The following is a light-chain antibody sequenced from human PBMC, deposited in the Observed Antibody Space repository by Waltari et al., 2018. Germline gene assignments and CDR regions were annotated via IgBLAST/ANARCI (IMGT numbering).Light chain of an antibody. CDR2: EVS. Sequence: QSARTQPPSASGSPGQSVTISCTGTSSDVGGYNYVSWYQQHPGKAPKLMIYEVSKRPSGVPDRFSGSKSGNTASLTGSGLQAEDEADYYCSSYAGSNKVFGGGTKLTVL. CDR3: SSYAGSNKV. V-gene: IGLV2-8*01. J-gene: IGLJ2*01. CDR1: SSDVGGYNY.